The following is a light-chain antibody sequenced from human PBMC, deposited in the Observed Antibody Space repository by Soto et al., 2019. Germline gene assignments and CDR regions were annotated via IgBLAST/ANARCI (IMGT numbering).Light chain of an antibody. V-gene: IGKV1-5*03. CDR2: NAS. CDR1: QTITDW. Sequence: DIQMTQSPSTLSASVGDRVTITCRASQTITDWLAWYQQKPGKAPNLLIYNASSLKRGVPSRFSSSGSGTEFTLTISSLQPDDFATYYCQQYNTYPLTFGGGTKVDIK. J-gene: IGKJ4*01. CDR3: QQYNTYPLT.